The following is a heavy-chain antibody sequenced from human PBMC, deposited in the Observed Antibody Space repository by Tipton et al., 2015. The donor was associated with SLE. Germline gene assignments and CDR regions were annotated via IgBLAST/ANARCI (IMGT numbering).Heavy chain of an antibody. CDR2: LSYSGST. CDR3: ARGGPDYGGY. D-gene: IGHD3-16*01. V-gene: IGHV4-59*11. Sequence: TLSLTCTVSGGSISSHYWSWIRQPPGQGLEWIGYLSYSGSTNYNPSLKSRVTISVDTSKNQFSLKLSSVTAADTAVYYCARGGPDYGGYWGQGTLVTVSS. CDR1: GGSISSHY. J-gene: IGHJ4*02.